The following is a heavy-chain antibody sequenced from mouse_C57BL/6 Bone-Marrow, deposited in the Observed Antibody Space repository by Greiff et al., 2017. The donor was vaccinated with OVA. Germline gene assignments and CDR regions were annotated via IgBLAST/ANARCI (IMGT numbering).Heavy chain of an antibody. Sequence: QVQLQQPGAELVMPGASVKLSCKASGYTFTSYWMHWVKQRPGQGLEWIGEIDPSDSYTNYNQNVKGKSTLTVDKSSSTAYMQLSSLTSEDSAVYYCAREVLTGSYYFDYWGQGTTLTVSS. CDR1: GYTFTSYW. V-gene: IGHV1-69*01. CDR3: AREVLTGSYYFDY. J-gene: IGHJ2*01. D-gene: IGHD4-1*01. CDR2: IDPSDSYT.